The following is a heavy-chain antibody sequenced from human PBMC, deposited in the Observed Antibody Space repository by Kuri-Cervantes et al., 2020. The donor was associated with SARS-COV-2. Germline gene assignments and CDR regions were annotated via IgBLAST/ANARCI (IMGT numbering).Heavy chain of an antibody. V-gene: IGHV4-30-2*01. J-gene: IGHJ4*02. D-gene: IGHD1-26*01. CDR3: ASSVGGGSYDPVEFDYFDY. Sequence: LRLSCTVSGGSISSGGYYWSWIRQPPGKGLEWIGYIYHSGSTYYNPSLKSRVTISVDRSKNQFSLKLSSVTAADTAVYYCASSVGGGSYDPVEFDYFDYWGQGTLVTVSS. CDR1: GGSISSGGYY. CDR2: IYHSGST.